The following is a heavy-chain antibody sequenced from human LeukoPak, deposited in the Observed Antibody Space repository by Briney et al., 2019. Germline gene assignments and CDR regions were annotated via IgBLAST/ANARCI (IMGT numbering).Heavy chain of an antibody. V-gene: IGHV3-30*03. J-gene: IGHJ6*02. CDR3: ARDLSGSYLYYYYGMDV. CDR1: GFTFRNYG. CDR2: ISDDESSK. Sequence: GGSLRLSCAASGFTFRNYGMHWVRQAPGKGLEWLAVISDDESSKFYADSVKGRFTISRDNAKNTLYLQMNSLRAEDTAVYYCARDLSGSYLYYYYGMDVWGQGTTVTVSS. D-gene: IGHD1-26*01.